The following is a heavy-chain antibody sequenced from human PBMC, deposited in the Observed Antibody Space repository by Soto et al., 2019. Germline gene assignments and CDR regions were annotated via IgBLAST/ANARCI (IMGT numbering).Heavy chain of an antibody. Sequence: QVQLVQSGAEVKKPGSSVKVSCKASGDSFNSYIITWVRQAPGQGLEWMGRIIPFASIPNYAQKFQGRLTITADTSTSTAYMELSSLRSEDTAVYYCARDRAPNNAALTMAYWGQGTLVTVSS. J-gene: IGHJ4*02. V-gene: IGHV1-69*08. D-gene: IGHD3-10*01. CDR2: IIPFASIP. CDR1: GDSFNSYI. CDR3: ARDRAPNNAALTMAY.